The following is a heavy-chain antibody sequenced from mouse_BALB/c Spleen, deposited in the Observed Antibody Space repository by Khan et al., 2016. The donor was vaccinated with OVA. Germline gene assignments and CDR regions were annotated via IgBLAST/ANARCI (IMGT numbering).Heavy chain of an antibody. CDR2: INPSTGYT. J-gene: IGHJ2*01. CDR1: GYTFTSYW. D-gene: IGHD1-1*01. Sequence: QVQLQQSGAELVKPGASVKMSCKASGYTFTSYWMHWVKQRPGQGLEWIGYINPSTGYTEYNQKFKDKATLTADKSSSTAYMQLSSLTSEDSAVXYCARYCSGRSYDDWGQGTMLTVSS. V-gene: IGHV1-7*01. CDR3: ARYCSGRSYDD.